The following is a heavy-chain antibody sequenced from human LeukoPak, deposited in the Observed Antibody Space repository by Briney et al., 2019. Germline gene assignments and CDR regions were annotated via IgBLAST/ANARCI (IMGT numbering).Heavy chain of an antibody. D-gene: IGHD1-1*01. CDR2: INPNSGGT. Sequence: ASVKVSCKASGDRFTGYYIHWVRQAPGQGLERMGWINPNSGGTNYAQNFQGRVTMTRDTSTSTAYMELSRLRSDDTAVYYCARRLGAGTTLGYWGQGTLVTVSS. V-gene: IGHV1-2*02. CDR1: GDRFTGYY. CDR3: ARRLGAGTTLGY. J-gene: IGHJ4*02.